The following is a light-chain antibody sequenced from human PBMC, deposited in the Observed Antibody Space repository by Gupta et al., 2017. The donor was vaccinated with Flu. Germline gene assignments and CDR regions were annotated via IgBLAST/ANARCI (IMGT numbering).Light chain of an antibody. CDR2: DVS. CDR1: SSDVGGYNY. V-gene: IGLV2-11*01. J-gene: IGLJ1*01. Sequence: QSALPQPRSVSGSPGQSVTISCTGTSSDVGGYNYVSWYQQHPGKAPKLMIYDVSKRPSGVPDRFSGSKSGNTASLTISGLQAEDEADYYCCSYAGSYTYVFGTGPKVTVL. CDR3: CSYAGSYTYV.